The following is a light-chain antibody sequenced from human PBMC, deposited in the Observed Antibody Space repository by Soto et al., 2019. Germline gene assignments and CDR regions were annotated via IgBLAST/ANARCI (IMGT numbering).Light chain of an antibody. CDR2: EVS. CDR3: NAQADNGKHV. CDR1: SNDVGHSSF. J-gene: IGLJ1*01. V-gene: IGLV2-8*01. Sequence: QSVLTQPPSASGSPGQSVTISCTGNSNDVGHSSFISWYQQHPGKGPKLIIYEVSKRPSGVPDRFSGSKSGNTAFLRVSGLQDEDESDYFCNAQADNGKHVFGTGTKVTVL.